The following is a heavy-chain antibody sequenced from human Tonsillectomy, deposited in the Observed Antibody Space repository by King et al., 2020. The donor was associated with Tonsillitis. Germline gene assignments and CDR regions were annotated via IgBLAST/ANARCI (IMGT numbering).Heavy chain of an antibody. Sequence: LQLQESGPGLAKPSQTLSLTCTVSGGSISSGSYYWSWIRQPAGKGLEWIGRIYTSGSTNYNPSLKSRGTISVDTSENQFSLKLSSVTAADTAVYYCARSPPVPSTIVGDYYYYYMDVRGKGTTVTVSS. CDR2: IYTSGST. V-gene: IGHV4-61*02. CDR1: GGSISSGSYY. D-gene: IGHD1-26*01. J-gene: IGHJ6*03. CDR3: ARSPPVPSTIVGDYYYYYMDV.